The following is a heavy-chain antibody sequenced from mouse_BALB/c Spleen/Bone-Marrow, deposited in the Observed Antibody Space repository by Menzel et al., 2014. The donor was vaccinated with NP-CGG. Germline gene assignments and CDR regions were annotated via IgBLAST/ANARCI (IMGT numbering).Heavy chain of an antibody. D-gene: IGHD2-4*01. Sequence: EVKLVESGGGLVQPGGSLKLSCAASGFDFSRYWMSWVRRAPGKGLEWIGEINPDSSTINYTPSLKDKFIISRDNAKNTLYLQMSEVRSEDTALYYCAGLYYDYDDVFYWYFDVWGAGTTVTVSS. V-gene: IGHV4-1*02. J-gene: IGHJ1*01. CDR3: AGLYYDYDDVFYWYFDV. CDR1: GFDFSRYW. CDR2: INPDSSTI.